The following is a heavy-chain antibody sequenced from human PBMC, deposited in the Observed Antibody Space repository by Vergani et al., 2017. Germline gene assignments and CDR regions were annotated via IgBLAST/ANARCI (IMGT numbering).Heavy chain of an antibody. D-gene: IGHD4-17*01. Sequence: QVQLVESGGGVVQPGRSLRLSCATSGFTFNRDAMHWVRQAPGKGLEWVAVIAYDGIDKFYADSVRGRFTISRDNSKNTLYLQMNSLRAEDSALYYCARDNHGDYIPGEDWGQGTLVTVSS. CDR2: IAYDGIDK. J-gene: IGHJ4*02. CDR1: GFTFNRDA. V-gene: IGHV3-30-3*01. CDR3: ARDNHGDYIPGED.